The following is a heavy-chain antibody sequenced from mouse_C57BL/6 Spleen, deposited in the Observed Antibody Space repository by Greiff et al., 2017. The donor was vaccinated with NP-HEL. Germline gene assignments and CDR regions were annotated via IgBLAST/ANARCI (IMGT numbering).Heavy chain of an antibody. CDR1: GYSITSGYY. CDR3: ARDEGIYYGNYYFDY. J-gene: IGHJ2*01. CDR2: ISYDGSN. Sequence: EVQLVESGPGLVKPSQSLSLTCSVTGYSITSGYYWNWIRQFPGNKLEWMGYISYDGSNNYNPSLKNRISITRDTSKNQFFLKLNSVTTEDTATYYCARDEGIYYGNYYFDYWGQGTTLTVSS. V-gene: IGHV3-6*01. D-gene: IGHD2-1*01.